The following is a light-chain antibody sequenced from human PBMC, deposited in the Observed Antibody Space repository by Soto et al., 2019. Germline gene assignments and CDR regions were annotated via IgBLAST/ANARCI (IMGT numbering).Light chain of an antibody. J-gene: IGKJ3*01. Sequence: AIRMTQSPSSFSASTGDRVTITCRACQGISSYLAWYQQKPGKAPKLLIYAASTLQSGVPSRFSGSGSGTDFTLTISRLQSEDFATYYCQQYYSYPFTFGPGTKVDIK. V-gene: IGKV1-8*01. CDR2: AAS. CDR1: QGISSY. CDR3: QQYYSYPFT.